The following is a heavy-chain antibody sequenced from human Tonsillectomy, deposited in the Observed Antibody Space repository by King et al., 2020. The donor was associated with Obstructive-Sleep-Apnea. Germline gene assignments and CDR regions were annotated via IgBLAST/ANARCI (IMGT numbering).Heavy chain of an antibody. J-gene: IGHJ3*02. CDR2: IYYSGST. Sequence: LQLQESGPGLVKPSETLSLTCTVSGGSISSSSYYWGWIRQPPGKGLEWIVSIYYSGSTHYNPALKSRVTISVDTSKNQFPLKLSSVTAADTAVYYCARALGDSAAFDIWGQGTMVTVSS. CDR3: ARALGDSAAFDI. D-gene: IGHD2-21*02. CDR1: GGSISSSSYY. V-gene: IGHV4-39*06.